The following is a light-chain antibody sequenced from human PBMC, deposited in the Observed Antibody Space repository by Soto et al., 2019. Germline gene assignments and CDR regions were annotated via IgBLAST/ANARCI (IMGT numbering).Light chain of an antibody. Sequence: QSVLTQPPSVSAAPGQKVTISCSGSSSNIGNNYVSWYQQLPGTAPKLLIYDNNKRPSGIPDRFSDSKSGTSATLGITGLQTGDEADYYCGTWDSSLSEKVFGGGTQLTVL. J-gene: IGLJ7*01. CDR3: GTWDSSLSEKV. CDR2: DNN. V-gene: IGLV1-51*01. CDR1: SSNIGNNY.